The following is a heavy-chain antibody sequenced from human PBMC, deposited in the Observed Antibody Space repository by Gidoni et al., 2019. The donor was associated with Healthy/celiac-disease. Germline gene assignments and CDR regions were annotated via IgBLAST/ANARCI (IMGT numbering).Heavy chain of an antibody. CDR1: GFTFGSYG. CDR3: ARANYGDYGGSFDY. D-gene: IGHD4-17*01. V-gene: IGHV3-33*01. J-gene: IGHJ4*02. CDR2: IWYDGSNK. Sequence: QVQLVESGGGVVQPGRSLRLSCAASGFTFGSYGMHWVRQAPGKGLEWVAVIWYDGSNKYYADSVKGRFTISRDNSKNTLYLQMNSLRAEDTAVYYCARANYGDYGGSFDYWGQGTLVTVSS.